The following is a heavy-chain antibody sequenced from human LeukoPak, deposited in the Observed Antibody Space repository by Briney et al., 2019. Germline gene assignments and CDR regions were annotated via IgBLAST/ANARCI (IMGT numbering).Heavy chain of an antibody. D-gene: IGHD3-9*01. CDR1: GGTFSNYA. Sequence: SVKVSCKASGGTFSNYAISWVRQAPGQGLEWMGGIIPIFDTADYAQKFQGRLTITADESTSTAYMELSSLRAEDTAVYYCARDLVGSHTSYSSGAWDYWGQGTLVTVSS. CDR2: IIPIFDTA. J-gene: IGHJ4*02. CDR3: ARDLVGSHTSYSSGAWDY. V-gene: IGHV1-69*13.